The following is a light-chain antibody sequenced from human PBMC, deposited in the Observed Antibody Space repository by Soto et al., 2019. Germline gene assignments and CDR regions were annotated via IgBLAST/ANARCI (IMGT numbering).Light chain of an antibody. CDR3: QQYNSYSST. V-gene: IGKV3-15*01. CDR1: QSVSSN. CDR2: GAS. J-gene: IGKJ1*01. Sequence: EILMTPSPATLSLSLGSRSTRSCMASQSVSSNLAWYQLKPGQAPRLLIYGASTRATGIPARFSGSGSGTEFTLTISSLQPDDFATYYCQQYNSYSSTFGQGTKVDIK.